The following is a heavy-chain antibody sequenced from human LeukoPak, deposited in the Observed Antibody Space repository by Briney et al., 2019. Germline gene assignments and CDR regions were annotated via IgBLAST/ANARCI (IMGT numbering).Heavy chain of an antibody. CDR1: GGSISSSSYY. J-gene: IGHJ4*02. V-gene: IGHV4-39*07. D-gene: IGHD5-24*01. CDR3: ARAQRWLPLYYFDY. Sequence: SETLSLTCTVSGGSISSSSYYWGWIRQPPGKGLEWIGSIYYSGSTYYNPSLKSRVTISVDTSKNQFSLKLSSVTAADTAVYYCARAQRWLPLYYFDYWGQGTLVTVSS. CDR2: IYYSGST.